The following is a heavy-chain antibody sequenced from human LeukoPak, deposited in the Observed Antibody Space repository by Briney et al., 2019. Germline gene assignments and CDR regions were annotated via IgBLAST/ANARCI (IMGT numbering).Heavy chain of an antibody. CDR2: VYYTGST. D-gene: IGHD6-13*01. CDR1: GGSISSYY. J-gene: IGHJ3*01. CDR3: ARISSSNWYNERGAFDV. Sequence: SETLSLTCTVSGGSISSYYWSWVRQPPGKGLEWMGFVYYTGSTNYSPSLKSRVTISVDTSKNQFSLKLRSVTAADTAVYYCARISSSNWYNERGAFDVWGQGTMVTVSS. V-gene: IGHV4-59*01.